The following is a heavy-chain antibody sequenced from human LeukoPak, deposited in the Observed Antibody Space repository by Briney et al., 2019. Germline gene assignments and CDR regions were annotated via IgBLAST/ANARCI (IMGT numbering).Heavy chain of an antibody. CDR1: GGTFSSYA. Sequence: ASVKVSCKASGGTFSSYAISWVRQAPGQGLEWMGWISAYNGNTNYAQKLQGRVTMTTDTSTSTAYMELRSLRSDDTAVYYCAIGTPRTIFGVVISYFDYWGQGTLVTVSS. V-gene: IGHV1-18*01. J-gene: IGHJ4*02. CDR2: ISAYNGNT. D-gene: IGHD3-3*01. CDR3: AIGTPRTIFGVVISYFDY.